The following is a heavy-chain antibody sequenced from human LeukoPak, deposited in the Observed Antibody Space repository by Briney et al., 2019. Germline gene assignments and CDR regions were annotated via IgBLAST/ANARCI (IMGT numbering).Heavy chain of an antibody. V-gene: IGHV3-7*01. D-gene: IGHD3-10*01. Sequence: GGSLRLSCAASGFTFSDYWMSWVRQAPGKGPEWVANIKQDGSDKYYVDSVKGRFTISRDNAKNALYLQMNSLRAEDTAVYYCARKGNAFDIWGQGTMVTVSS. CDR3: ARKGNAFDI. CDR2: IKQDGSDK. J-gene: IGHJ3*02. CDR1: GFTFSDYW.